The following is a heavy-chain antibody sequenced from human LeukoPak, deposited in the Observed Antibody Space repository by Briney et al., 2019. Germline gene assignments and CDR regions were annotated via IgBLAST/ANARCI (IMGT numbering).Heavy chain of an antibody. V-gene: IGHV4-31*03. D-gene: IGHD2-21*02. Sequence: SQTLSLTCTVSGGSINSGGYYWSWIRQHPGKGLEWIGYIHYSGSTYYNPSLKSRVTISIDASKNQFSLKLSSVTAADTAVYYCARAYCGGDCYSFDYWGQGTLVTVSS. CDR3: ARAYCGGDCYSFDY. CDR2: IHYSGST. J-gene: IGHJ4*02. CDR1: GGSINSGGYY.